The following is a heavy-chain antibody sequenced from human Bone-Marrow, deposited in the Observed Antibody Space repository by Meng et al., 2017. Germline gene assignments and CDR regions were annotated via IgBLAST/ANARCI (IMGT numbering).Heavy chain of an antibody. J-gene: IGHJ4*02. D-gene: IGHD1-26*01. CDR1: GFTFSSYW. CDR2: INTDGTTT. Sequence: GESLKISCAASGFTFSSYWMHWVRQTPGKGLVWVSRINTDGTTTTYADSVKGRFTIYRDNAKNTLYLQMNSLRGEDTAVYYCARDVAGRGGYWGQGTLVTVSS. CDR3: ARDVAGRGGY. V-gene: IGHV3-74*01.